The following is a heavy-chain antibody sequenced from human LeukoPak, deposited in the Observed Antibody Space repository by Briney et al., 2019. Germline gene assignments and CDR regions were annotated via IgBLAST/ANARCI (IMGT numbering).Heavy chain of an antibody. J-gene: IGHJ5*02. CDR3: ATRPDIASTGPGWFDP. V-gene: IGHV4-30-2*01. Sequence: SETLSLTCTVSGGSISSGGYYWSWIRQPPGKGLEWIGYIYHSGSTYYNPSLKSRVTISVDTSKNQFSLKLSSVTAADTAVYYCATRPDIASTGPGWFDPWGQGTLVTVSS. D-gene: IGHD6-13*01. CDR1: GGSISSGGYY. CDR2: IYHSGST.